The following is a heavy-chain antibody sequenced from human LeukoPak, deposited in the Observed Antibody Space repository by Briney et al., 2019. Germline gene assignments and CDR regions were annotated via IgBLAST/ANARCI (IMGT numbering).Heavy chain of an antibody. CDR1: GYSFTSYW. D-gene: IGHD6-13*01. CDR2: IYPGDSDT. V-gene: IGHV5-51*01. CDR3: ARGRGSSWYFDY. Sequence: GESLKISCKGSGYSFTSYWIGWVRQMPGKGLEWMGIIYPGDSDTRYSPSFQGQVTISADKSLTTAYLHCSSLKAADNAMSYCARGRGSSWYFDYWGQGTLVTVSS. J-gene: IGHJ4*02.